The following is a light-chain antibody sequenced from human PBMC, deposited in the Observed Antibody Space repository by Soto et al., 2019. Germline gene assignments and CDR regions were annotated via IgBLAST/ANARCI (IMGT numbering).Light chain of an antibody. CDR1: QSISSW. CDR2: KAS. J-gene: IGKJ1*01. V-gene: IGKV1-5*03. Sequence: DIQMTQSPSTLSASVGDRVTITCRASQSISSWLAWYQQKPGTAPKLLICKASTLQSGVPSRFSGSGSGTEFTLTISSLQPDDFATYYCQQYSDNWTFGQGTKVEIK. CDR3: QQYSDNWT.